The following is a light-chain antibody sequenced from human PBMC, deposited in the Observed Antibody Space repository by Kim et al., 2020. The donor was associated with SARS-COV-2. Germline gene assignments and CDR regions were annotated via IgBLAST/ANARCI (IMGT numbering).Light chain of an antibody. CDR3: SSYTSSRTWV. J-gene: IGLJ3*02. CDR2: DVS. Sequence: GQSFPISCTGPSIDVCVYTYVSWYQQHPGIAPTLMLFDVSPRPSAVSDRFSRSKSGNTASLTISGLQAEDEADYHCSSYTSSRTWVFGGGTQLTVL. V-gene: IGLV2-14*04. CDR1: SIDVCVYTY.